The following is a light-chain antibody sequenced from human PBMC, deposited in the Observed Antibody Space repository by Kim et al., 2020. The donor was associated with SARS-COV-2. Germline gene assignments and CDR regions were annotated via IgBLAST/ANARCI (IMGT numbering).Light chain of an antibody. CDR3: NSRDDSGDHLVV. J-gene: IGLJ3*02. CDR2: GKN. V-gene: IGLV3-19*01. CDR1: SLRSNL. Sequence: GKTVRSTCQGESLRSNLARWYQQKPGQAPLIVISGKNNRPAGIPDRFSGSTSGDTASLTISGAQAEDEAIYYCNSRDDSGDHLVVFGGGTQLTVL.